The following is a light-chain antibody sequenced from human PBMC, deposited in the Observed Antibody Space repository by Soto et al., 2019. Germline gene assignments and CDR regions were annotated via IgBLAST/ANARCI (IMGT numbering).Light chain of an antibody. J-gene: IGKJ4*01. CDR3: QQYNKWPLS. CDR1: QSISSN. V-gene: IGKV3D-15*01. Sequence: EIVMTQSPATLSVSPGERATLSCRDSQSISSNLAWYQQKPGQAPRLLIYVASTRATGIPARFSGSGSGTEFTLTISTLQSEDFAVYYCQQYNKWPLSFGGGTKVEIK. CDR2: VAS.